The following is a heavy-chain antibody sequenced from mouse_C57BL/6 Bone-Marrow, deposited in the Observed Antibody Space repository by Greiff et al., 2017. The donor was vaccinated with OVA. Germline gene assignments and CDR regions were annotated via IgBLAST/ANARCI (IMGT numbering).Heavy chain of an antibody. CDR3: TAGKDYAMDY. V-gene: IGHV6-3*01. CDR2: IRLKSDNYAT. Sequence: DVMLVESGGGLVQPGGSMKLSCVASGFTFSNYWMNWVRQSPEKGLEWVAQIRLKSDNYATHYAESVKGRFTISRDDSKSSVYLQMNNLRAEDTGIYYCTAGKDYAMDYWGQGTSVTVSS. J-gene: IGHJ4*01. D-gene: IGHD4-1*01. CDR1: GFTFSNYW.